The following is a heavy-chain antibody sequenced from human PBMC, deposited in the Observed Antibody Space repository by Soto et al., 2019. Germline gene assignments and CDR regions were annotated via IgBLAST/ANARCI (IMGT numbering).Heavy chain of an antibody. D-gene: IGHD1-26*01. Sequence: QVQLVQSGAEVKKPGASVKVSCKASGNTFTSYYMHWVRQAPGQGLEWMGIINPSSGSTSYAQKFQGRVNMTRDTATSTVYMELSSLRSEDTAVYFCARDRAPGWAYYYGMDVWGQGTTVTVSS. CDR2: INPSSGST. CDR3: ARDRAPGWAYYYGMDV. CDR1: GNTFTSYY. J-gene: IGHJ6*02. V-gene: IGHV1-46*03.